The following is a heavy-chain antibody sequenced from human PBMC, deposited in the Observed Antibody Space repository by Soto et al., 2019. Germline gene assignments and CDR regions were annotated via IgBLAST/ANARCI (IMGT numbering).Heavy chain of an antibody. Sequence: EMQLVESGGGLVQPGGSLRLSCAASGFTFSDHYMDWVRQAPGKGLEWVGRIRNKANSYATEYAASVKGRVTISRDDSKNPLYLQINSLGSADADVYYCARVPLVEGVVAPRGWFDPWGQGTLVTASS. D-gene: IGHD2-2*01. CDR3: ARVPLVEGVVAPRGWFDP. CDR1: GFTFSDHY. V-gene: IGHV3-72*01. J-gene: IGHJ5*02. CDR2: IRNKANSYAT.